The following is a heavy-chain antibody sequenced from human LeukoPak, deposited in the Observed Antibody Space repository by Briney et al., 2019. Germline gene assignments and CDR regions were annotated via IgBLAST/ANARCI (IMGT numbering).Heavy chain of an antibody. J-gene: IGHJ4*02. Sequence: SETLSLTCTVSGGSISSSSFYWGWIRQPPGKGLEWIGSIHYSGSTYYNPSLKSRVTISVDTSKNQFSLKLSSVTAADTAVYYCARETGSGLFILPGGQGTLVTVSS. CDR1: GGSISSSSFY. V-gene: IGHV4-39*07. CDR2: IHYSGST. CDR3: ARETGSGLFILP. D-gene: IGHD3/OR15-3a*01.